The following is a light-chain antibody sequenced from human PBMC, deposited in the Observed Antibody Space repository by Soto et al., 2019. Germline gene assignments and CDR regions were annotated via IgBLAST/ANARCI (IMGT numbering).Light chain of an antibody. CDR1: QSVGSRS. CDR3: QQYGRSPT. Sequence: EIVLTQSPGTLSLSPGERATLSCRASQSVGSRSLAWYQQKPGQAPRVLLNGTSERATGIPDRFSGSGSGTEFTLTTSRLEPEDFAVYFCQQYGRSPTFGQGTKVDIK. CDR2: GTS. V-gene: IGKV3-20*01. J-gene: IGKJ1*01.